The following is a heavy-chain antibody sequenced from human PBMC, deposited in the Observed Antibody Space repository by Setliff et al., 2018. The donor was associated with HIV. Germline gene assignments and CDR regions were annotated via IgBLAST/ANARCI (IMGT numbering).Heavy chain of an antibody. CDR3: TRDWRAYGLMGS. CDR1: GDSFSSNTNH. Sequence: SETLSLTCTVSGDSFSSNTNHWGWIRQPPGKGLEWIGNIFHSGTTYYNPSLKSRVTIAIDTSKNQFSLKLTSLTAADTAVYYCTRDWRAYGLMGSWGQGMLVTVSS. V-gene: IGHV4-39*07. J-gene: IGHJ5*02. D-gene: IGHD4-17*01. CDR2: IFHSGTT.